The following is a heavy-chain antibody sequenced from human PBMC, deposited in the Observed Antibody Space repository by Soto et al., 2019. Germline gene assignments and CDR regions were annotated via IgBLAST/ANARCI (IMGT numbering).Heavy chain of an antibody. D-gene: IGHD3-10*01. CDR3: ARLLSFGELTLDS. CDR1: GYSFTTYA. CDR2: INAGNGNT. Sequence: QVPLVQSGAEVKKPGASVKVSCKASGYSFTTYAIHWVRQAPGQRFEWIGWINAGNGNTKYSQKFQGRVTITRDTSATTTYMELSSLRSEDTAVYYCARLLSFGELTLDSWGQGSLVTVSS. V-gene: IGHV1-3*01. J-gene: IGHJ4*02.